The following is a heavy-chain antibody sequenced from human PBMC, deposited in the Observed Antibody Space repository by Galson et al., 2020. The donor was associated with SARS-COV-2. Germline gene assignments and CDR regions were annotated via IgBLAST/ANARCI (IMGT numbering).Heavy chain of an antibody. CDR1: RYSTRRAYF. CDR2: IYPSGST. CDR3: TTYSLMVSTPSRLRADY. Sequence: SQTPSLSCTLPRYSTRRAYFCAWIRQPPAKGLEWMGIIYPSGSTFYNPSLQSRLTLSVDTSENQFSLKLDSVTAADTAVYYCTTYSLMVSTPSRLRADYWGPGTLVTVPS. D-gene: IGHD2-8*01. J-gene: IGHJ4*02. V-gene: IGHV4-38-2*02.